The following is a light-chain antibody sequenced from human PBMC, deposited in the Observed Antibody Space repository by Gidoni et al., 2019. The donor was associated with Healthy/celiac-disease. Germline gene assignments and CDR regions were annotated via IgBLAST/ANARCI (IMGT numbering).Light chain of an antibody. J-gene: IGLJ3*02. Sequence: QLVLTQSPYASASLGASVKLTCTLSSGHSSYAIAWHQQQPEKGPRYLMKLNSDGSHSKGDGIPDRFAGSSSGAERYLTISSLQSEDEADYYCQTWGTGKGVFGGGTTLTVL. CDR1: SGHSSYA. CDR2: LNSDGSH. CDR3: QTWGTGKGV. V-gene: IGLV4-69*01.